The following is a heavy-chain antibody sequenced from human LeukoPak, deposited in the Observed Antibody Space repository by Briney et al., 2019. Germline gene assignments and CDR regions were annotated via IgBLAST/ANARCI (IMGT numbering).Heavy chain of an antibody. Sequence: ASVKVSCKASGYTFTGYYMHWVRQAPGQGLEWMGRINPNSGGTNYVQKFQGRVTITRDTSISTAYMELSRLRSDDTAVYYCARVLRDRNFDYWGQGTLVTVSS. CDR1: GYTFTGYY. CDR3: ARVLRDRNFDY. D-gene: IGHD1-14*01. CDR2: INPNSGGT. V-gene: IGHV1-2*06. J-gene: IGHJ4*02.